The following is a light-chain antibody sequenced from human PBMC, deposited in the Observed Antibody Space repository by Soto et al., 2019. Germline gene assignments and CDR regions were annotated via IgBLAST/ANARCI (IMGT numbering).Light chain of an antibody. V-gene: IGKV2D-29*02. Sequence: DVVMTQSPLSLSVTPGQPAAISVKSIXSLLHITGETFLFWYLQKPGQSPQLLIYEVSTRVSGVPDRFSGSGSGTDFTLEISRVETDDVGIYYCMQSTQLPPTFGQGTRLENK. CDR2: EVS. J-gene: IGKJ5*01. CDR3: MQSTQLPPT. CDR1: XSLLHITGETF.